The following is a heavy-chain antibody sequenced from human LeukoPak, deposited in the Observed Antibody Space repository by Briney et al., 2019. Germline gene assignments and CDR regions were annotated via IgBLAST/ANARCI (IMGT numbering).Heavy chain of an antibody. CDR3: RTSRFYFDY. CDR2: INHSGST. Sequence: SETLSLTCAVYGGSFSGYYWSWIRQPPGKGLEWIGEINHSGSTNYNPSLKSRVTISVDTSKNQFSLKLSSVTTADTAVYYCRTSRFYFDYWGQGTLVTVSS. CDR1: GGSFSGYY. J-gene: IGHJ4*02. V-gene: IGHV4-34*01.